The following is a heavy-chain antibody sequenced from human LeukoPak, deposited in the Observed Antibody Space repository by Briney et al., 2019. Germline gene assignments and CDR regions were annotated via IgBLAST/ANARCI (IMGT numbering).Heavy chain of an antibody. CDR1: RYIFTGYF. J-gene: IGHJ3*02. CDR2: INPKNGGT. CDR3: ARVRIDYGDYAAAFDI. Sequence: ASVKVSCKASRYIFTGYFIHWVRQVPGQGLEWMGWINPKNGGTNPAEKFQGRVTMTRDTSLSTAFMELSRLRSDDTAVYYCARVRIDYGDYAAAFDIWGQGTMVTVSS. V-gene: IGHV1-2*02. D-gene: IGHD4-17*01.